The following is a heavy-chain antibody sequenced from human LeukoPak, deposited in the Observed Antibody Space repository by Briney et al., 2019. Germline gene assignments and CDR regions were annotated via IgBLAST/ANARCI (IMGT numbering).Heavy chain of an antibody. J-gene: IGHJ4*02. CDR2: ISPTGSTT. CDR3: ARGPNSNWSGLDF. CDR1: GFTFSGHW. Sequence: GGSLRLSCTASGFTFSGHWMHWARQLPGKGLVWVSRISPTGSTTSYADSVKGRFTVSRDNAKNTLYLQVNNLRAEDTAVYYCARGPNSNWSGLDFWGQGTLLTVSS. V-gene: IGHV3-74*01. D-gene: IGHD6-6*01.